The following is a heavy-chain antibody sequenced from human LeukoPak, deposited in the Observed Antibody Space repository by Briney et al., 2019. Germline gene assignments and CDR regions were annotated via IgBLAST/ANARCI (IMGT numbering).Heavy chain of an antibody. Sequence: PGGSLRLSCAASGFTFSNFALSWVRQAPGRGLEWVSALSSDSATTYYAVSVKGRFTTSRDNSRNTLYLQMNSLRVEDTAVYYCARGPYYYDSSGNYFDYWGQGTLVTVSS. CDR2: LSSDSATT. J-gene: IGHJ4*02. V-gene: IGHV3-23*01. CDR3: ARGPYYYDSSGNYFDY. CDR1: GFTFSNFA. D-gene: IGHD3-22*01.